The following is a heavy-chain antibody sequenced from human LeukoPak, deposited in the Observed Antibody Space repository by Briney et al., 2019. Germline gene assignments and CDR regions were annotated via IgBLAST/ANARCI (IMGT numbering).Heavy chain of an antibody. J-gene: IGHJ4*02. V-gene: IGHV3-21*01. CDR1: GFTFSGYS. CDR3: VISPYRLGPFDY. D-gene: IGHD7-27*01. CDR2: ISSSNSYI. Sequence: VGSLRLSCGPSGFTFSGYSMNWVRQAPGKGLELGSSISSSNSYIHYADSVKGRFIISRDNAKNSLYLQMSSLRAEDTAVYYCVISPYRLGPFDYWGQGTLVTVSS.